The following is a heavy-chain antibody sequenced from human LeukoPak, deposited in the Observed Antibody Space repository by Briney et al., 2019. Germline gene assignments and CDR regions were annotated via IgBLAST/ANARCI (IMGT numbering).Heavy chain of an antibody. Sequence: GGSLRLSCAASGFTFSSYGMHWVRQAPGKGLEWVAFIRYDGSNKYYADSVKGRFTISRDNSKNTLYLQMNSLRAKDTAVYYCAKDRVGDGYNFDYWGQGTQVTVSS. V-gene: IGHV3-30*02. CDR1: GFTFSSYG. D-gene: IGHD5-24*01. CDR3: AKDRVGDGYNFDY. CDR2: IRYDGSNK. J-gene: IGHJ4*02.